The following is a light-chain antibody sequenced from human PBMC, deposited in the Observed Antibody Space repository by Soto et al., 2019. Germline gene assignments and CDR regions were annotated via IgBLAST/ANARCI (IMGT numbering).Light chain of an antibody. CDR1: TSDVGGYKY. Sequence: QSALTQPASVSGSPGQSITISCTGTTSDVGGYKYVSWYQQHPDKAPKLMIYVVSNRPSGVSNRFSGSKSGNTASLTISGLQPEDDAVYYCGSYTSSDTPYFFGTGTKVTVL. CDR3: GSYTSSDTPYF. CDR2: VVS. V-gene: IGLV2-14*01. J-gene: IGLJ1*01.